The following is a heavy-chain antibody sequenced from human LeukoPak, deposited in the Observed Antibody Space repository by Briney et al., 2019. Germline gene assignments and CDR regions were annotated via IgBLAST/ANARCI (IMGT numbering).Heavy chain of an antibody. V-gene: IGHV3-53*01. Sequence: GGSLRLSCAASGFTVSSNYMSWVRQAPGKGLEWVSGIYSGGSTYYADSVKGRFTISRDNSKNTLYLQMNSLRAEDTAVYYCARDVGYSYDRCLGIWGQGTMVTVSS. CDR2: IYSGGST. J-gene: IGHJ3*02. CDR1: GFTVSSNY. CDR3: ARDVGYSYDRCLGI. D-gene: IGHD5-18*01.